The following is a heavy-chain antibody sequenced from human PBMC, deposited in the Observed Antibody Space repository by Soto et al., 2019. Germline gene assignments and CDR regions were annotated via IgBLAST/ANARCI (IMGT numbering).Heavy chain of an antibody. D-gene: IGHD4-17*01. CDR3: ARNYGDSGSKNYWFDH. CDR1: GGTFSSYA. J-gene: IGHJ5*02. CDR2: IIPIFGTA. Sequence: QVQLVQSGAEVKKPGSSVKVSCKASGGTFSSYAISWVRQAPGQGLEWMGGIIPIFGTANYAQKFQGRVTITADDSPSTAYMELSSLRSEDTAVYYCARNYGDSGSKNYWFDHWGQGTLVTVSS. V-gene: IGHV1-69*01.